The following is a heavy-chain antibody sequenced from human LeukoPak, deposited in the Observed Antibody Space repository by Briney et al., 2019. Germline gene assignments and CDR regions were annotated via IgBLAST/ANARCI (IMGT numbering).Heavy chain of an antibody. CDR2: ISGSGGST. J-gene: IGHJ4*02. CDR3: AKAQDYYDSSGGIGY. D-gene: IGHD3-22*01. Sequence: GGSLRLSCAASGFTFSSYGMSWVRQAPGKGLEWVSAISGSGGSTYYADSVKGRFTISRDNSKNTLYLQMNSLRAEDTAVYYCAKAQDYYDSSGGIGYWGQGTLVTVSS. V-gene: IGHV3-23*01. CDR1: GFTFSSYG.